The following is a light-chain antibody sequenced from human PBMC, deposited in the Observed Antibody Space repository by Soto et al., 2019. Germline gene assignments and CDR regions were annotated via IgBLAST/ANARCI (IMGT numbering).Light chain of an antibody. CDR3: QQYGSSPWT. V-gene: IGKV3-20*01. CDR2: GAS. Sequence: EIVLTQSPGTLSSSPGERATLSCRASQSVSSSYLAWYQQKPGQAPRPLIYGASSRAIGIPDRLSGSGSGTDFTLTISRLEPEDFAVYYCQQYGSSPWTFGQGTKV. J-gene: IGKJ1*01. CDR1: QSVSSSY.